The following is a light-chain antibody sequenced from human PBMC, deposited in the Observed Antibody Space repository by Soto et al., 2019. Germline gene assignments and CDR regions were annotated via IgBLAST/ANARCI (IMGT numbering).Light chain of an antibody. CDR3: QQDGSSST. Sequence: EIVLTQSPDTLSLSPGERATLSCRASQRVSSSYLAWYQQKPGQAPSLLIYSASSRATGIPDRFSGSGSGTDFTLTISRLEPEDFAVYYCQQDGSSSTFGQGNKVEIK. CDR2: SAS. J-gene: IGKJ1*01. CDR1: QRVSSSY. V-gene: IGKV3-20*01.